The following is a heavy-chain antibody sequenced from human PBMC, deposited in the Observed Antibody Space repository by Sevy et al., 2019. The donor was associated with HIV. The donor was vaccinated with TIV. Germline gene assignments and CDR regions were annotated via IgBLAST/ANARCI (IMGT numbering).Heavy chain of an antibody. CDR1: GYTFTSYG. Sequence: ASVKVSCKASGYTFTSYGISWVRQAPGQGLEWMGWISAYNGNTNNAQKLQGRVTMTTDTSTSTAYMELRSLRSDDTAVYYCARDSVRFLGWLLPPYYYYYYMDVWGKGTTVTVS. CDR3: ARDSVRFLGWLLPPYYYYYYMDV. D-gene: IGHD3-3*01. V-gene: IGHV1-18*01. J-gene: IGHJ6*03. CDR2: ISAYNGNT.